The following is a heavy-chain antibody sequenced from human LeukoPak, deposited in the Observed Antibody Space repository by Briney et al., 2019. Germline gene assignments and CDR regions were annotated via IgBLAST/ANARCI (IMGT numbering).Heavy chain of an antibody. V-gene: IGHV4-4*07. CDR2: IYTSGST. CDR3: ARGVVFRREYYYYYYMDV. J-gene: IGHJ6*03. Sequence: SETLSLTCTVSGGSISSYYWSWIRQPAGKGLEWIGRIYTSGSTNYNPSLKSRVTMSVDTSKNQFSLKLSSVTAADTAVYYCARGVVFRREYYYYYYMDVWGKGTTVTVSS. D-gene: IGHD3-22*01. CDR1: GGSISSYY.